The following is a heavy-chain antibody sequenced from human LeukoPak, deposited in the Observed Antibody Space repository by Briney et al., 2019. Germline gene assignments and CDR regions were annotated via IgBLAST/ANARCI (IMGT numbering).Heavy chain of an antibody. D-gene: IGHD3-3*01. Sequence: PSETLSLTCTVSGGSISSCDYYWSWIRQPPGKGLDWIGYIYYSGSTYYNRSLKSRVTITVDTSKRQFSLKPSSVTAADTAVYYCASSGDFWCGRRWFDPWGQGTLVTVSS. CDR1: GGSISSCDYY. V-gene: IGHV4-30-4*08. J-gene: IGHJ5*02. CDR2: IYYSGST. CDR3: ASSGDFWCGRRWFDP.